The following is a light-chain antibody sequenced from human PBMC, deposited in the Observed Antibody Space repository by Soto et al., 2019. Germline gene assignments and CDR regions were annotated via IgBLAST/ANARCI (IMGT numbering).Light chain of an antibody. V-gene: IGKV1-5*03. CDR1: QSISSW. Sequence: DIQMTQSPSTLSAFVGDRATITCRASQSISSWLAWYQQKPGKAPNLLIYKASSLESGVPSRFSGSGSGTEFTLTISSLQPDDFATYYCQQYSSYWTFGQGTKVEIK. CDR3: QQYSSYWT. CDR2: KAS. J-gene: IGKJ1*01.